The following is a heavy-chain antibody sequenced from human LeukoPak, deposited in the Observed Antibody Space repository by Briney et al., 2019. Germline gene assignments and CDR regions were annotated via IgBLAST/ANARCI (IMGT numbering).Heavy chain of an antibody. CDR2: MSGSGGMT. V-gene: IGHV3-23*01. Sequence: GGSLRLSCAASGFTFSGYAMSWVRQAPGKGLEWVSAMSGSGGMTYSADPVKGRFSISRDNSKNTLHLQMNSLRAEDTAVYYCARDGAESGWFDCWGQGTLVTVSS. D-gene: IGHD1-26*01. CDR1: GFTFSGYA. J-gene: IGHJ4*02. CDR3: ARDGAESGWFDC.